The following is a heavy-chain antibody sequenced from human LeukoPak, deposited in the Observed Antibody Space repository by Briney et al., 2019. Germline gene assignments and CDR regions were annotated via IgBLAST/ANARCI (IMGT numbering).Heavy chain of an antibody. CDR1: GFTFSSYS. V-gene: IGHV3-21*01. Sequence: GGSLRLSYAASGFTFSSYSMNWVRQAPGKGLEWLSSISSSSSYIYYADSLKGRFTISRDNAKNSLYLQMNSLRAEDTAVYYCARGGYSSGWYWFDPWGQGTLVTVSS. CDR2: ISSSSSYI. CDR3: ARGGYSSGWYWFDP. J-gene: IGHJ5*02. D-gene: IGHD6-19*01.